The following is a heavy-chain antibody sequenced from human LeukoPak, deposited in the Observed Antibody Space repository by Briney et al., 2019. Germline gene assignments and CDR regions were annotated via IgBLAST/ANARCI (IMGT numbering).Heavy chain of an antibody. CDR2: IYTSGST. V-gene: IGHV4-4*07. D-gene: IGHD6-19*01. CDR3: ARDSSGWSDY. J-gene: IGHJ4*02. CDR1: GGSFSGYY. Sequence: SETLSLTCAVYGGSFSGYYWSWIRQPAGKGLEWIGRIYTSGSTNYNPSLKSRVTMSVDASKNQFSLKLSSVTAADTAVYYCARDSSGWSDYWGQGTLVTVSS.